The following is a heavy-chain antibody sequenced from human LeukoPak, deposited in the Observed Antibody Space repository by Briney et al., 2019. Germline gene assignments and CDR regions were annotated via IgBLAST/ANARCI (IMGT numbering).Heavy chain of an antibody. Sequence: GGSLRLSCAASGFTFSTYWMNWVRQAPGKGLEWVANIKQDGSEKYYVDSVKGRFTISRDNAKNSLYLQMNGLRAEDTAVYYCARESFRVDTAMVTFDYWGQGTLVTVSS. CDR2: IKQDGSEK. CDR3: ARESFRVDTAMVTFDY. J-gene: IGHJ4*02. V-gene: IGHV3-7*03. D-gene: IGHD5-18*01. CDR1: GFTFSTYW.